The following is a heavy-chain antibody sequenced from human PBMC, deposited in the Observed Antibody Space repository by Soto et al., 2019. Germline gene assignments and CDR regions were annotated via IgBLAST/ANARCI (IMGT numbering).Heavy chain of an antibody. D-gene: IGHD3-16*01. CDR2: IKQDGSEK. V-gene: IGHV3-7*01. CDR3: ASQRRDGFFGDY. J-gene: IGHJ4*02. Sequence: QAGGSLRLSCVGSGFTFSTYWMTWVRQAPGKGLEWVANIKQDGSEKHYVDSVKGRFTISRDNPKNSLYLQMNSLRAEDTAVYYCASQRRDGFFGDYWGQGTLVTVSS. CDR1: GFTFSTYW.